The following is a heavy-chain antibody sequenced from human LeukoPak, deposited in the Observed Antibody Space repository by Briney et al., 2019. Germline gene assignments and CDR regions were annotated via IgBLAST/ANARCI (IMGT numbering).Heavy chain of an antibody. CDR2: IYTSGGT. CDR3: ARGGCSSTSCYRTFFDY. V-gene: IGHV4-4*07. CDR1: GGSMSSYY. Sequence: SETLSLTCTVSGGSMSSYYWSWIRQPAGKGLEWIGRIYTSGGTIYNPSLESRVIMSVDTSKNQFSLKLSSVTAADTAVYYCARGGCSSTSCYRTFFDYWGQGALVPVSS. J-gene: IGHJ4*02. D-gene: IGHD2-2*01.